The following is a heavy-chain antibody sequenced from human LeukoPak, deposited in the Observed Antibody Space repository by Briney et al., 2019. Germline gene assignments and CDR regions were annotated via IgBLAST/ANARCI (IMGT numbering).Heavy chain of an antibody. Sequence: PSETLSLTCTVSGGSISSYYWSWIRQPPGKGLEWIGYIYYSGSTNYNPSLKSRVTISVDTSKNRFSLKLSSVTAADTAVYYCARHSRYCSSTSCARGSIQHWGQGTLVTVSS. CDR3: ARHSRYCSSTSCARGSIQH. J-gene: IGHJ1*01. D-gene: IGHD2-2*01. V-gene: IGHV4-59*08. CDR1: GGSISSYY. CDR2: IYYSGST.